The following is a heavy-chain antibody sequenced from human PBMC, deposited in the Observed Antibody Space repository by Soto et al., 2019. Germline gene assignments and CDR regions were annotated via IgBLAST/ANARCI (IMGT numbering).Heavy chain of an antibody. Sequence: GESLKISCKGSGHSFITYWIAWVRQKPGKGLEWMGIIDPADSETKYSPSFQGQVTISADKSINTAYLQWSSLKASDTAKYYCARLGQGGYVQGMDVWGQGTTVTVSS. CDR3: ARLGQGGYVQGMDV. D-gene: IGHD5-12*01. CDR1: GHSFITYW. CDR2: IDPADSET. V-gene: IGHV5-51*01. J-gene: IGHJ6*02.